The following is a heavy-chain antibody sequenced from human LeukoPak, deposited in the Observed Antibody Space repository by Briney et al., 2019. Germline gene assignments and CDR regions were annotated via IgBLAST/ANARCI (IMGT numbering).Heavy chain of an antibody. D-gene: IGHD5-18*01. Sequence: SETLSLTCTVSAGSISGYYWSWTRQPPGDGLEWMGYIYYSGRTNYKPSLKSRVTMSIDLSKNQFSLKLSSVTAADTAVYYCARAISANLQLWFSFDNWGQGTLVSVSS. V-gene: IGHV4-59*01. J-gene: IGHJ4*02. CDR1: AGSISGYY. CDR3: ARAISANLQLWFSFDN. CDR2: IYYSGRT.